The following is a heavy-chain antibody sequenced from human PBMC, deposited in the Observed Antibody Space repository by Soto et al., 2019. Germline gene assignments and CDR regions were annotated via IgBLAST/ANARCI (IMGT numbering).Heavy chain of an antibody. Sequence: GRSLRLSCAASGFTFSSYSMSWVRQAPGKGLEWVSAISGSGGSTYYADSVKGRFTISRDNSKNTLYLQMNSLRAEDTAVYYCAKDRRAVAGAAHWLDPWGQGTLVTVSS. V-gene: IGHV3-23*01. CDR1: GFTFSSYS. CDR3: AKDRRAVAGAAHWLDP. CDR2: ISGSGGST. J-gene: IGHJ5*02. D-gene: IGHD6-19*01.